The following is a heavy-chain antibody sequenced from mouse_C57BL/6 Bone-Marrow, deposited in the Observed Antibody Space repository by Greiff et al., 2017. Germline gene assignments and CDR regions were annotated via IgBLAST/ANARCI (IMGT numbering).Heavy chain of an antibody. J-gene: IGHJ1*03. D-gene: IGHD1-1*01. CDR1: GFTFSSYG. V-gene: IGHV5-6*02. CDR3: ARRGHYYGSRNWYFDV. CDR2: ISSGGSYN. Sequence: EVKLVESGGDLVKPGGSLKLSCAASGFTFSSYGMSWVRQTPDKRLEWVATISSGGSYNYSPDSVKGRFTISRDNAKNTLYLQMSSLMSEDTAIYYGARRGHYYGSRNWYFDVWGTGTTVTVSS.